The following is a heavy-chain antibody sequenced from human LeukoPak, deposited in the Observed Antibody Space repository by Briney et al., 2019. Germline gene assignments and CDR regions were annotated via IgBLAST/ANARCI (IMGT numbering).Heavy chain of an antibody. Sequence: ASVNVSCKASGYTFTGYYMHWIRQAPGQGLEWMGWINPNSGGTNYAQKFQGRGTITRETSIRTAYLDLSRLTSDDTAVDYFARAVGSIPNLKSWGQGTLVTVSS. CDR2: INPNSGGT. D-gene: IGHD1-26*01. CDR1: GYTFTGYY. V-gene: IGHV1-2*02. CDR3: ARAVGSIPNLKS. J-gene: IGHJ5*02.